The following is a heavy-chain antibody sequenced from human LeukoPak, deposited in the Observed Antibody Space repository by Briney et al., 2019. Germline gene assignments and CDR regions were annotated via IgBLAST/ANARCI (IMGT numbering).Heavy chain of an antibody. J-gene: IGHJ4*02. D-gene: IGHD2-2*01. CDR3: ARDFLQAGCNPTNCFGTLFDY. V-gene: IGHV4-4*07. Sequence: SETLSLTCTVSGGSISSYYRRWIRQPAGKGLEWIGRISVSGSANYNPSLKSRVTMSVDTSKNQFSLNLRSVTAADTAVYYCARDFLQAGCNPTNCFGTLFDYWGQGALVTVSS. CDR2: ISVSGSA. CDR1: GGSISSYY.